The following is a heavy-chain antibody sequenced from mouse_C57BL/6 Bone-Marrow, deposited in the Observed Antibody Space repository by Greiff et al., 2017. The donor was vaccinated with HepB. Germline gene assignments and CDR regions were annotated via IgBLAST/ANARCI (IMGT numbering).Heavy chain of an antibody. V-gene: IGHV5-4*01. CDR1: GFTFSSYA. J-gene: IGHJ4*01. Sequence: EVQRVESGAGLVKPGGSLKLSCAASGFTFSSYAMPWVRQTPEKRLEWVATISAGGSYTYYPDNVKGRFTISRDNAKNNLYLQLSHLKSEDTAMYSLEIERTTTVGAAGMDYWGQGTAFTV. CDR2: ISAGGSYT. D-gene: IGHD1-1*01. CDR3: EIERTTTVGAAGMDY.